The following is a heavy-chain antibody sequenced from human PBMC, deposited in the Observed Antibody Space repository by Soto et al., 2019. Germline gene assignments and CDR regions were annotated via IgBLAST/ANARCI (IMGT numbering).Heavy chain of an antibody. J-gene: IGHJ6*02. CDR1: GFTFSSYA. CDR2: ISGSGGST. Sequence: GGFLRLSCAASGFTFSSYAMSWVRQAPGKGLEWVSAISGSGGSTYYADSVKGRFTISRDNSKNTLYLQMNSLRAEDTAVYYCAKDTTVTYYYYYGMDVWGQGTTVTVSS. V-gene: IGHV3-23*01. CDR3: AKDTTVTYYYYYGMDV. D-gene: IGHD4-4*01.